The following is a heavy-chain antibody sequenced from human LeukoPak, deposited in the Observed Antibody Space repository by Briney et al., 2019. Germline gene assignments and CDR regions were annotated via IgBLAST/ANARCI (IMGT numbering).Heavy chain of an antibody. CDR1: GYTLTELS. CDR3: ATGRIAVAGPLSYNWFDP. CDR2: FDPEDGET. J-gene: IGHJ5*02. D-gene: IGHD6-19*01. V-gene: IGHV1-24*01. Sequence: ASVKVSCKVSGYTLTELSMHWVRQAPGKGLEWMRGFDPEDGETIYAQKFQGRVTMTEDTSTDTAYMELSSLRSEDTAVYYCATGRIAVAGPLSYNWFDPWGQGTLVTVSS.